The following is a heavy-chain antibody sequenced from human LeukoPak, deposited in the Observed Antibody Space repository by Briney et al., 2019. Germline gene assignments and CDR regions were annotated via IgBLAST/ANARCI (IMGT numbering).Heavy chain of an antibody. CDR3: ARPRATTFVSQTHWYFDL. Sequence: SETLSLTCTVSGGSISSGGYYWSWIRQHPGKGLEWIGYIYYSGSTYYNPSLKSRVTISVDTSKNQFSLKLSSVTAADTAVYYCARPRATTFVSQTHWYFDLWGRGTLVTVSS. J-gene: IGHJ2*01. D-gene: IGHD1-26*01. CDR2: IYYSGST. CDR1: GGSISSGGYY. V-gene: IGHV4-31*03.